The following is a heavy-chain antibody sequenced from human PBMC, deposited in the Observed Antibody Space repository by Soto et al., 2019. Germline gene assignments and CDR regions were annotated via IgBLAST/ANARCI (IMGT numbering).Heavy chain of an antibody. J-gene: IGHJ4*02. CDR1: GYTFTSSA. CDR2: INAGNGNT. D-gene: IGHD1-26*01. CDR3: ARDFTGSYLGLDY. V-gene: IGHV1-3*01. Sequence: ASVKVSCKASGYTFTSSAIHWVRQAPGQRLEWMGWINAGNGNTKYSQKFQGRVTITRDTSASTAYVELSSLRSEDTAVYYCARDFTGSYLGLDYWGQGTLVTVSS.